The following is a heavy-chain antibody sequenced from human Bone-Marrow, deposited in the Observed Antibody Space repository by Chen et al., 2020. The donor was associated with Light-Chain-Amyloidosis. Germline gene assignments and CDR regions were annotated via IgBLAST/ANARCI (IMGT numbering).Heavy chain of an antibody. CDR2: LSGTGGST. V-gene: IGHV3-23*01. CDR1: GFTFSNYA. Sequence: EVQLLDSGGGLVQPGGSLRLSCVASGFTFSNYAMSWARQAPGKGLEWVASLSGTGGSTYNADSVQGRFTISRDTSKNTLYLQMSSLRVEDTAVYYCAKQMIQGPAFYYNYMDVWGKGTTVTVSS. D-gene: IGHD3-16*01. J-gene: IGHJ6*03. CDR3: AKQMIQGPAFYYNYMDV.